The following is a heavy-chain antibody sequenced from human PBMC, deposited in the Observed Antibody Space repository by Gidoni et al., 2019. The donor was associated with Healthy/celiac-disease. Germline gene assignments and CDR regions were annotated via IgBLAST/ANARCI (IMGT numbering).Heavy chain of an antibody. J-gene: IGHJ6*02. CDR2: IIPIFGTA. CDR1: VGTFSSYA. CDR3: ARDEGYCSGGSCSGMDV. Sequence: QVQLVQSGAEVKKPGSSVKVSCKASVGTFSSYAISWVRQAPGQGLEWMGGIIPIFGTANYAQKFQGRVTITADESTSTAYMELSSLRSEDTAVYYCARDEGYCSGGSCSGMDVWGQGTTVTVSS. V-gene: IGHV1-69*01. D-gene: IGHD2-15*01.